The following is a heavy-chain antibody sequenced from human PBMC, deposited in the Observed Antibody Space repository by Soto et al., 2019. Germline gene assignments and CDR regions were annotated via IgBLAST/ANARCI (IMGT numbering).Heavy chain of an antibody. CDR2: ISGSGGST. V-gene: IGHV3-23*01. D-gene: IGHD2-15*01. CDR3: AKFPIVVVVVAASPGDYYMDV. Sequence: GGSLRLSCAASGFTFSDYYMSWVRQAPGKGLEWVSAISGSGGSTYYADSVKGRFTISRDNSKNTLYLQMNSLRAEDTAVYYCAKFPIVVVVVAASPGDYYMDVWGKGTTVTVSS. J-gene: IGHJ6*03. CDR1: GFTFSDYY.